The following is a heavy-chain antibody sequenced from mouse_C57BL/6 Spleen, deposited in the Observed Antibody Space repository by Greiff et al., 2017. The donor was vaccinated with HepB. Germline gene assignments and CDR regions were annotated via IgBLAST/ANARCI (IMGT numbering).Heavy chain of an antibody. D-gene: IGHD1-1*01. Sequence: VQLQQSGAELARPGASVKLSCKASGYTFTSYGISWVKQRTGQGLEWIGEIYPRSGNTYYNEKFKGKATLTADKSSSTAYMELRSLTSEDSAVYFCARGTDYYGSSYGGYFDYWGQGTTLTVSS. J-gene: IGHJ2*01. CDR3: ARGTDYYGSSYGGYFDY. CDR2: IYPRSGNT. V-gene: IGHV1-81*01. CDR1: GYTFTSYG.